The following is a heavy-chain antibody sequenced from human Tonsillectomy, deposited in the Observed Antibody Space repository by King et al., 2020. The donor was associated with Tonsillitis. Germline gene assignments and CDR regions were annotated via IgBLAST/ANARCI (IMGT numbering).Heavy chain of an antibody. CDR1: GFTFDDNA. CDR3: AKGGSSWSDYYYGMDV. D-gene: IGHD6-13*01. J-gene: IGHJ6*02. CDR2: ISWNSVST. V-gene: IGHV3-9*01. Sequence: VQLVESGGGLVQPGRSLRLSCAASGFTFDDNAMHWVRQAPGKGLEWVSGISWNSVSTGYADSVKRRFTISRDNAKNSLYLQMNTLRAEDTALYYCAKGGSSWSDYYYGMDVWGQGTTVTVSS.